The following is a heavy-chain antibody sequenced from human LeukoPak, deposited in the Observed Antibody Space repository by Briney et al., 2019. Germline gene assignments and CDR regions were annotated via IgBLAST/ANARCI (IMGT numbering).Heavy chain of an antibody. CDR2: IKSKTDGGTT. CDR1: GFTFSNAW. Sequence: GGSLRLSCAASGFTFSNAWMSWVRQAPGKGLEWVGRIKSKTDGGTTDYAAPVEGRFTISRDDSKNTLYLQMNSLKTEDTAVYYCTTAGRGSYPFDYWGQGTLVTVSS. D-gene: IGHD1-26*01. CDR3: TTAGRGSYPFDY. J-gene: IGHJ4*02. V-gene: IGHV3-15*01.